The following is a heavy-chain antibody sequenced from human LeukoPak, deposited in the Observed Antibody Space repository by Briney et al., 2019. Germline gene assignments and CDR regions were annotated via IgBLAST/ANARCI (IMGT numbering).Heavy chain of an antibody. CDR3: ASRRGGDCPSPHCYYYYMDV. D-gene: IGHD2-21*02. Sequence: ASVKVSCKASGYTFTSYYMHWVRQAPGQGLEWMGIINPSGGSTSYAQKFQGRVTMTRDMSTSAVYMELSSLRSEDTAVYYCASRRGGDCPSPHCYYYYMDVWGEGTTVTISS. CDR1: GYTFTSYY. J-gene: IGHJ6*03. CDR2: INPSGGST. V-gene: IGHV1-46*01.